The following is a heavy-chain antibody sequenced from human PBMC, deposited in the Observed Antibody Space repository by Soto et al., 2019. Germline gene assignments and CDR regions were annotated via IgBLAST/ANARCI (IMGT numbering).Heavy chain of an antibody. J-gene: IGHJ3*02. V-gene: IGHV5-51*01. CDR3: ATHSSPEMATSDAFDI. Sequence: EVQLVQSGAEVKKPGESLKISCKGSGYSFTSYWIGWVRQMPGKGLEWMGIIYPGDSDTRYSPSFQGQVTISADKSISPAYLQWSSLKASDTAMYYCATHSSPEMATSDAFDIWGQGTMVTVSS. D-gene: IGHD1-1*01. CDR1: GYSFTSYW. CDR2: IYPGDSDT.